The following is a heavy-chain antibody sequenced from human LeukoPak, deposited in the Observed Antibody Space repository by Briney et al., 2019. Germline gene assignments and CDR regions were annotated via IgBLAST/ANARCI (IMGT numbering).Heavy chain of an antibody. V-gene: IGHV3-7*01. Sequence: GGSLILSCAASGFTFSSYWMSWVRQAPGKGLEWVANIKQNGSEKYYVDSVKGRFTISRDNAKNSLYLQMNSLRAEDTAVYYCARVGSSWYGARNNWFDPWGQGTLVTVSS. CDR1: GFTFSSYW. CDR3: ARVGSSWYGARNNWFDP. D-gene: IGHD6-13*01. J-gene: IGHJ5*02. CDR2: IKQNGSEK.